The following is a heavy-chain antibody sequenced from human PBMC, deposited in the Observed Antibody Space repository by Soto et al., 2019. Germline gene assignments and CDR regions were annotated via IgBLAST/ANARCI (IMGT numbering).Heavy chain of an antibody. CDR1: GYTLTSYD. J-gene: IGHJ4*01. D-gene: IGHD3-3*01. CDR2: MNPNSGNT. Sequence: ASVKVSCKASGYTLTSYDINWVRQATGQGLEWMGWMNPNSGNTGYAQKFQGRVTMTRNTSISTAYMELSSLRSEDTAVYYCARSRFLEWLLYPPQFDYWGQGTLVTVSS. V-gene: IGHV1-8*01. CDR3: ARSRFLEWLLYPPQFDY.